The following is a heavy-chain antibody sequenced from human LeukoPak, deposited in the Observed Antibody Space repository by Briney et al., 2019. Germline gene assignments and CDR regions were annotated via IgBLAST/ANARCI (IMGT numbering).Heavy chain of an antibody. Sequence: GASVKVSCKASGYTFTSYYMHWVRQAPGQGLEWMGIINPSGGSTSYAQKFQGRVTMTRDTSTSTVYMELSSLRSEDTAVYYCASPRGKGSYDILTGYSLSYGMDVWGQGTTVTVSS. D-gene: IGHD3-9*01. V-gene: IGHV1-46*01. J-gene: IGHJ6*01. CDR3: ASPRGKGSYDILTGYSLSYGMDV. CDR2: INPSGGST. CDR1: GYTFTSYY.